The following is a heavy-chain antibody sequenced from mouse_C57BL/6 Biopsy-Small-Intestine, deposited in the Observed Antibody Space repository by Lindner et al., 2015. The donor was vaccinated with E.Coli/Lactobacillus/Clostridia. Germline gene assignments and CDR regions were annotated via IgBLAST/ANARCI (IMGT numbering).Heavy chain of an antibody. J-gene: IGHJ3*01. CDR3: ANYGSSWFAY. CDR2: IYPRSGNT. D-gene: IGHD1-1*01. CDR1: GYTFTSYG. V-gene: IGHV1-81*01. Sequence: VQLQESGAELARPGASVKLSCKASGYTFTSYGISWVKQRTGQGLEWIGEIYPRSGNTYYNEKFKGKATLTADKSSSTAYMELRSLTSEDSAVYFCANYGSSWFAYWGQGTLVTVSA.